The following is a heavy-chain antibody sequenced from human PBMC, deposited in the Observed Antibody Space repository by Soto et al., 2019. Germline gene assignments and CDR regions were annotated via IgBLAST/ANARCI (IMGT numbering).Heavy chain of an antibody. CDR3: ARLRIATNNYKWFDP. V-gene: IGHV4-31*03. CDR2: IYVTGAV. Sequence: SETLSLTCSVSGAALNGGNYYWSWIRQVPGKGLEWIGHIYVTGAVDYNPSLRDRITISQDTSERQFSLSLRLVTAADTAVYYCARLRIATNNYKWFDPWGQGTLVTVSS. J-gene: IGHJ5*02. D-gene: IGHD2-21*01. CDR1: GAALNGGNYY.